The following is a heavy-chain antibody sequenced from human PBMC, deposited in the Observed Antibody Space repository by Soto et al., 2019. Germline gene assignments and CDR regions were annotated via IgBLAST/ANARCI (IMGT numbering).Heavy chain of an antibody. CDR3: ARSDFDFWSGYYSYYYGMDV. D-gene: IGHD3-3*01. Sequence: GGSLRLSCAASGFTFSSYGMHWVRQAPGKGLEWVAVIWYDGSNKYYADSVKGRFTISRDNSKNTLYLQMNSLRAEDTAVYYCARSDFDFWSGYYSYYYGMDVWGQGTTVTVSS. CDR2: IWYDGSNK. J-gene: IGHJ6*02. CDR1: GFTFSSYG. V-gene: IGHV3-33*01.